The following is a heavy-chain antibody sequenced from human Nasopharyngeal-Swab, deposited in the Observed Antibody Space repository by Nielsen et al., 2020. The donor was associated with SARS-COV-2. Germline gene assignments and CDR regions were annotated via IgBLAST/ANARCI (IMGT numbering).Heavy chain of an antibody. V-gene: IGHV3-23*01. CDR2: IGGVGSPT. J-gene: IGHJ4*02. CDR3: AKHSPHSPPGDRVFDY. D-gene: IGHD7-27*01. CDR1: GFTFSSYA. Sequence: GGSLRLSCAASGFTFSSYAMHWVRQAPGKGLEWVSAIGGVGSPTFYADSVKGRFTISSDNSKNMLFLQMNSLTADDTAVYYCAKHSPHSPPGDRVFDYWGQGTLVTVSS.